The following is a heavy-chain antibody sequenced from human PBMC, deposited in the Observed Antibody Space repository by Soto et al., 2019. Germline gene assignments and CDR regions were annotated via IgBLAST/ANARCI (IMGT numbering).Heavy chain of an antibody. CDR1: GYTFTGYY. CDR2: INPNSGGT. V-gene: IGHV1-2*04. CDR3: ASAYSSGWYSFYY. D-gene: IGHD6-19*01. Sequence: ASVKVSCKASGYTFTGYYMHWVRQAPGQGLEWMGWINPNSGGTNYAQKFQGWVTMTRDTSISTAYMELSRLRSDDTAVYYCASAYSSGWYSFYYWAQGTRVTVSS. J-gene: IGHJ4*02.